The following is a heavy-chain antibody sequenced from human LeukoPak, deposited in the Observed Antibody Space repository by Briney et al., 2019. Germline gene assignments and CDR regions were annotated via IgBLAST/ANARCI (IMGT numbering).Heavy chain of an antibody. Sequence: SETLSLTCTVSGGSISSSSYYWGWIRQPPGKGLEWIGSIYYSGSTYYNPSLKSRVTISVDTSKNQFSLKLSSVTAADTAVYYCARDGFHFDSSGPIDAFDIWGQGTMVTVSS. CDR2: IYYSGST. D-gene: IGHD3-22*01. CDR3: ARDGFHFDSSGPIDAFDI. J-gene: IGHJ3*02. CDR1: GGSISSSSYY. V-gene: IGHV4-39*07.